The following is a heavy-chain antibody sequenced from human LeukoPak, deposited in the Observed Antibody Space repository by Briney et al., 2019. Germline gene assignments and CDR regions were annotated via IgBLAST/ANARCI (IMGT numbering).Heavy chain of an antibody. Sequence: PSETLSLTCAVYGGSFRGYYWSWIRQPPGKGLEGIGEINHSGSTNYNPSLKSRVTISVDKSKNQFSLKLSSVTAADTAVYYCARRHRTYYYDSSGYYSRHWGQGTLVTVSS. J-gene: IGHJ4*02. CDR2: INHSGST. V-gene: IGHV4-34*01. CDR1: GGSFRGYY. CDR3: ARRHRTYYYDSSGYYSRH. D-gene: IGHD3-22*01.